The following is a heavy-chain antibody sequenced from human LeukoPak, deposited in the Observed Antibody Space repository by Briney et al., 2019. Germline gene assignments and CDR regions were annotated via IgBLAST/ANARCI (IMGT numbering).Heavy chain of an antibody. V-gene: IGHV3-23*01. CDR2: ISESGGAT. CDR1: GFMFSHYA. J-gene: IGHJ4*02. Sequence: GGSLRLSCAASGFMFSHYAMSWVRQTPGKGLEWVSGISESGGATYYAGSAKGRFTISRDNSKNTLYLQMNSLRSDDTAVYYCATVGAVWVAFEYWGQGALVTVSS. CDR3: ATVGAVWVAFEY. D-gene: IGHD1-26*01.